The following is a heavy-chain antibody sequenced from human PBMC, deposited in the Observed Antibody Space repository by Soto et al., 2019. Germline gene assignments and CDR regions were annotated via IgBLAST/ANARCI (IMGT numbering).Heavy chain of an antibody. Sequence: QVQLQESGPGLAKPSETLSLTCTVSGGSISSYYWSWIRQPPGKGLEWIGYIYYSGSTNYNPSLKSRVTIPVDTSKNQFSLKLSSVTAADTAVYYCARAKAPLYSSSWYWFDPWGQGTLVTVSS. CDR2: IYYSGST. V-gene: IGHV4-59*08. CDR3: ARAKAPLYSSSWYWFDP. J-gene: IGHJ5*02. CDR1: GGSISSYY. D-gene: IGHD6-13*01.